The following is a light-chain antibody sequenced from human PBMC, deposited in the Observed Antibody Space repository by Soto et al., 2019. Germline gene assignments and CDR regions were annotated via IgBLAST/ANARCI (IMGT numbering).Light chain of an antibody. CDR2: EDS. J-gene: IGLJ2*01. Sequence: QSVLTQPASVSGSPGQSITISCTGTSSDVGSYNLVSWYQQHPGKAPKVMIYEDSKRPSGVSNRFSGSKSGNTASLTISGLQAEDEADYYCCSYAGSSTHVVFGGGTKLTVL. CDR1: SSDVGSYNL. CDR3: CSYAGSSTHVV. V-gene: IGLV2-23*01.